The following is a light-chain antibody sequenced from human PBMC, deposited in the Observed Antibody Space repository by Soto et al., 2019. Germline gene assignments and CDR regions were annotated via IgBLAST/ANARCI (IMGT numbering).Light chain of an antibody. CDR1: QSISSW. J-gene: IGKJ2*01. V-gene: IGKV1-5*03. CDR3: QQSYSTLGYT. Sequence: DIQMTQSPSTLSASVGDRVTITCRASQSISSWLAWYQQEPGKAPKLLIYRASSLESGVPSRFSGSGSGKDFTLNIRSLQPEDFANYYCQQSYSTLGYTFGQGTKVDIK. CDR2: RAS.